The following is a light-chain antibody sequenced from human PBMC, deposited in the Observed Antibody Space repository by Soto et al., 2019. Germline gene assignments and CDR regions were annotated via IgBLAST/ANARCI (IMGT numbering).Light chain of an antibody. CDR3: QQRRDWPIT. J-gene: IGKJ3*01. CDR2: DAS. CDR1: QSINTY. Sequence: EIVLTQSPATLSLSPGERATLSCRASQSINTYLAWYQQKPGQAPRLLIYDASYSATGIPARFSGSGSGTDYTLTISSLEPEDFAVYYCQQRRDWPITFGPGPKVDVK. V-gene: IGKV3-11*01.